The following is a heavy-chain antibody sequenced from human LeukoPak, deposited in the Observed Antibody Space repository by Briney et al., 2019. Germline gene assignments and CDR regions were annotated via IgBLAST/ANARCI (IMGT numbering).Heavy chain of an antibody. Sequence: PSETLSLTCTVSGGSISSYYWSWIRQPPGKGLEWIGYIYYSGSTNYNPSLKSRVTISVDTSKNQFSLKLSSVTAADTAVYYCARRLRLDWFDPWGQGTLVIVSS. CDR1: GGSISSYY. CDR2: IYYSGST. CDR3: ARRLRLDWFDP. D-gene: IGHD6-19*01. J-gene: IGHJ5*02. V-gene: IGHV4-59*08.